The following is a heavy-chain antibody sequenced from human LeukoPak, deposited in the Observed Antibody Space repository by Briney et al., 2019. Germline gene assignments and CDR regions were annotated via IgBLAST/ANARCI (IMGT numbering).Heavy chain of an antibody. CDR1: GGSMNDYY. V-gene: IGHV4-59*01. CDR2: IYYSGGA. CDR3: ARSGSHAFDM. Sequence: ASETLSLACSVSGGSMNDYYWSWIRQPPGKGLEWVGHIYYSGGATSSPSLKSRLTMSIDTSNSHFSLQLTSVTAADTAIYFCARSGSHAFDMWDQGTSVTVSS. D-gene: IGHD5-12*01. J-gene: IGHJ3*02.